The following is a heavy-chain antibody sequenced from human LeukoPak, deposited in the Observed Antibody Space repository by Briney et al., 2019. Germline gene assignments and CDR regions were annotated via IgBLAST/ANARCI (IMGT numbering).Heavy chain of an antibody. J-gene: IGHJ5*02. CDR3: ARHKSSGRNWFDP. CDR2: IGAYNGNT. D-gene: IGHD2-8*02. Sequence: GTSVKVSRKASGFTFTSSAMQWVRQAPGQGLEWMGWIGAYNGNTNYAQKLQGRVTMTTDTSTSTAYMELRSLRSDDTAVYYCARHKSSGRNWFDPWGQGTLVTVSS. CDR1: GFTFTSSA. V-gene: IGHV1-18*01.